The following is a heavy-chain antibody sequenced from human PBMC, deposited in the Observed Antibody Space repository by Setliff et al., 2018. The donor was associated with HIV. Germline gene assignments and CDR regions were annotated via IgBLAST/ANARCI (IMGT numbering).Heavy chain of an antibody. J-gene: IGHJ3*02. CDR3: ARIWFGAQDAFDI. CDR1: GYSFPNYW. Sequence: PGESLTLSCKGSGYSFPNYWIGWVRQMPGKGLEWMGIIYPDDSDTRYSPSFQGQVTISADKSISTAYLQWSSLKASDTAMYYCARIWFGAQDAFDIWGQGTMVTVSS. D-gene: IGHD3-10*01. CDR2: IYPDDSDT. V-gene: IGHV5-51*01.